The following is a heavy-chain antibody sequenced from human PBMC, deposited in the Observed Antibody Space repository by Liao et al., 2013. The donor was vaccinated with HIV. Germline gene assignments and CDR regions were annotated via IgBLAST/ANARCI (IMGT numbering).Heavy chain of an antibody. J-gene: IGHJ3*01. CDR1: GGSISTYF. CDR3: ARDAYSSDAFDL. CDR2: IYTSGIT. D-gene: IGHD4-11*01. Sequence: QLQESGPGLVKPSETLSLTCTVSGGSISTYFWSWIRQPAGKGLEWIGRIYTSGITNYSPSLKSRVTMSVDTSKNQFSLKLTSVTAADTAMYYCARDAYSSDAFDLWGQGTMVTVSS. V-gene: IGHV4-4*07.